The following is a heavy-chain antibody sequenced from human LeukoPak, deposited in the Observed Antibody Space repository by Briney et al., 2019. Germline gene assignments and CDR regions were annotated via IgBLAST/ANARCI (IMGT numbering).Heavy chain of an antibody. CDR1: GDSMSSYS. D-gene: IGHD3-10*01. CDR2: IYYSGST. Sequence: PSETLSLTCTVSGDSMSSYSWSWVRQPPGRGLEWIGYIYYSGSTTYNPSLKSRLIMSLDTSKSQFSLKLNSVSAADTTVYYCAGDYGSRSYRSDYWGQGTLVTVSS. J-gene: IGHJ4*02. V-gene: IGHV4-59*12. CDR3: AGDYGSRSYRSDY.